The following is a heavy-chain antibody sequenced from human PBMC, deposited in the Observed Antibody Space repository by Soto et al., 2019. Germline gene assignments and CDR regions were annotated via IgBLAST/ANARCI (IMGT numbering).Heavy chain of an antibody. CDR3: AGRCDGTNCLAHFDY. Sequence: ASVKVSCKASGGTFNNYVINWVRQAPGQGLEWMAGIIPIFGTPNYAQKFQGRVTITADKSMSTAYMELNSLRSEDTAVYYCAGRCDGTNCLAHFDYWGQGTLVTVSS. V-gene: IGHV1-69*06. CDR2: IIPIFGTP. D-gene: IGHD2-2*01. J-gene: IGHJ4*02. CDR1: GGTFNNYV.